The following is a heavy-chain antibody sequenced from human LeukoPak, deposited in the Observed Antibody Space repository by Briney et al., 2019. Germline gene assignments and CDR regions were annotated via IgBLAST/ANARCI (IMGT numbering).Heavy chain of an antibody. CDR2: ISSTGNSK. V-gene: IGHV3-48*04. CDR3: ARGSKGAPYYFDQ. J-gene: IGHJ4*02. Sequence: GGSLRLSCAASGFTFSSYGMHWVRQAPGKGLEWVSYISSTGNSKDYADSVKGRFTISRDNAKNSLYLQMNSLRAEDTAVYYCARGSKGAPYYFDQWGQGTLVTVSS. D-gene: IGHD3-16*01. CDR1: GFTFSSYG.